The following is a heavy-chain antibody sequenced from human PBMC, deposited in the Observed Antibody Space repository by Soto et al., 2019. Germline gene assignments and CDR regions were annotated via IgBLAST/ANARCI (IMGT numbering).Heavy chain of an antibody. J-gene: IGHJ1*01. CDR2: IIPIFGTA. CDR1: GGTFSSYA. V-gene: IGHV1-69*12. CDR3: ARVAGSGWSHVFQH. Sequence: QVQLVQSGAEVKKPGSSVKVSCKASGGTFSSYAISWVRQAPGQGLEWMGGIIPIFGTANYAQKFQGRVTXXAXEXXSTAYMELGSLRSEDTAVYYCARVAGSGWSHVFQHWGQGTLVTVSS. D-gene: IGHD6-19*01.